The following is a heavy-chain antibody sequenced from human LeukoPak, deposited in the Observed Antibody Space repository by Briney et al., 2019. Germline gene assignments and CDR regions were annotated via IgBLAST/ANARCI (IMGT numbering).Heavy chain of an antibody. D-gene: IGHD3-22*01. CDR2: IKGRSDTI. CDR1: GFIFNNYG. J-gene: IGHJ4*02. CDR3: AKDRYYDSSGYLFDY. V-gene: IGHV3-48*04. Sequence: GGSLRLSCTASGFIFNNYGMNWVRQAAGKGLEWISYIKGRSDTIHYADSVKGRFTISRDNAKNSLYLQMNSLRAEDTALYYCAKDRYYDSSGYLFDYWGQGTLVTVSS.